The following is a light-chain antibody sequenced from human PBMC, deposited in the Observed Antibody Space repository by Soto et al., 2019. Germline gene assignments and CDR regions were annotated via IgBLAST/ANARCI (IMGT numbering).Light chain of an antibody. CDR3: QQSYSTPPIT. Sequence: DIQFTQSPSFLSASVGDRVTITCRASQGISSYLAWYQVKPGKAPKLLIYSASTLQSGVPSRFSGSGSGTDFTLTISSLQPEDFATYYCQQSYSTPPITFGQGTRLEIK. J-gene: IGKJ5*01. V-gene: IGKV1-39*01. CDR2: SAS. CDR1: QGISSY.